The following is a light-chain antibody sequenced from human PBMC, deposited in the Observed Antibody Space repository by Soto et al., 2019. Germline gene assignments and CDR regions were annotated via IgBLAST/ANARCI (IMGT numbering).Light chain of an antibody. CDR2: EVN. J-gene: IGLJ1*01. V-gene: IGLV2-18*03. CDR3: SAYAGSNNFV. CDR1: SSDVGSYNR. Sequence: QSALAQPPSVSGSPGQSVTISCTGTSSDVGSYNRLSWYQQPPGTAPKLIMYEVNTRPSGVPDRFSGSKSGNTASLTASGLQTEDEADYYCSAYAGSNNFVFGSGTKVTVL.